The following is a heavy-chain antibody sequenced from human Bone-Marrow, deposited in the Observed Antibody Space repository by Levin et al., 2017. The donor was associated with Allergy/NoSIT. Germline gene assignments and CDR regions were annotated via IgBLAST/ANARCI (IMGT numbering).Heavy chain of an antibody. CDR1: GGSFNDYY. V-gene: IGHV4-34*01. CDR3: ARAMGRVTFEGVVVRGGYFDP. CDR2: IDHSGST. Sequence: PSETLSLTCGVYGGSFNDYYWSWIRQSPGKGLEWIGEIDHSGSTNYNPTLKSRVTMSVDTSKNEFSLRLTSVTAADTAVYYCARAMGRVTFEGVVVRGGYFDPWGQGTLVTVSS. J-gene: IGHJ5*02. D-gene: IGHD3-16*02.